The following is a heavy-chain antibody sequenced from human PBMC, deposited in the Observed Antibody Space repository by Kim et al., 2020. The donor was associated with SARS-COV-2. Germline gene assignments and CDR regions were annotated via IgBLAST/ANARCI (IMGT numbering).Heavy chain of an antibody. D-gene: IGHD3-22*01. V-gene: IGHV5-51*01. CDR2: IYPGDSDT. J-gene: IGHJ5*02. Sequence: GESLKISCKGSGYSFTSYWIGWVRQMPGKGLEWMGIIYPGDSDTRYSPSFQGQVTISADKSISTAYLQWSSLKASDTAMYYCARIYYDSSGYSKTAWFDPWGQGTLVTVSS. CDR1: GYSFTSYW. CDR3: ARIYYDSSGYSKTAWFDP.